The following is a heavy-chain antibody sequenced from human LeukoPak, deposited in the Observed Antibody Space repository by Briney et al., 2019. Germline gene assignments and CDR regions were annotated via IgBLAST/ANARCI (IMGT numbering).Heavy chain of an antibody. V-gene: IGHV4-34*01. CDR2: SSHSGST. Sequence: PSETLSLTCAVYGGSFTDYYWSWIRQSPGKGLEWIGESSHSGSTNYNPSLKSRVTISVDTSKNQFSLKLSSVTAADTAVYYCARTPGIAAAGSPYYAEYFQHWGQGTLVTVSS. D-gene: IGHD6-13*01. CDR3: ARTPGIAAAGSPYYAEYFQH. J-gene: IGHJ1*01. CDR1: GGSFTDYY.